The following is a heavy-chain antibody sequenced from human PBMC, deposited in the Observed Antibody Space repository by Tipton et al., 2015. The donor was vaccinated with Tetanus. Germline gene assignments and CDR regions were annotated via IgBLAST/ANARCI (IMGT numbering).Heavy chain of an antibody. CDR1: GYTFTGYY. J-gene: IGHJ4*02. V-gene: IGHV1-2*02. CDR3: ARGMDYYSIGIDDF. CDR2: INPNSGGT. D-gene: IGHD3-22*01. Sequence: QSGAEVKKPGASVKVSCKASGYTFTGYYMHWVRQAPGQGLEWMGWINPNSGGTNYAQKFQGRVTMTRDTSISTAYMEVSRLRSDDTAIYYCARGMDYYSIGIDDFWGQGTLVTVSS.